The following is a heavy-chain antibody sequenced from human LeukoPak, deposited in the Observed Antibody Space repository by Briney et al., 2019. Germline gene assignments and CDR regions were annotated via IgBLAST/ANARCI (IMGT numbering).Heavy chain of an antibody. D-gene: IGHD4-23*01. Sequence: SETLSLTCTVSGGSISSSSYYWGWIRQPPGKGLEWIGSIYYSGSTYYNPSLKSRVTISVDTSKNQFSLKLSSVTAADTAVYYCARHEGYGGQFDYWGQGTLVTVSS. CDR2: IYYSGST. V-gene: IGHV4-39*01. J-gene: IGHJ4*02. CDR1: GGSISSSSYY. CDR3: ARHEGYGGQFDY.